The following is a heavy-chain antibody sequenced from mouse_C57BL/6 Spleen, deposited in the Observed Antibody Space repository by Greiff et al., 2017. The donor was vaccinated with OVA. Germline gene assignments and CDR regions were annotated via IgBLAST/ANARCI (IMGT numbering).Heavy chain of an antibody. J-gene: IGHJ2*01. Sequence: EVQVVESGGDLVKPGGSLKLSCAASGFTFSSYGMSWVRQTPDKRLEWVATISSGGSYTYYPDSVKGRFTISRDNAKNTLYLQMSSLKSEDTAMYYCARHKTRDTLNYFDYWGQGTTLTVSS. D-gene: IGHD5-1-1*01. CDR2: ISSGGSYT. CDR1: GFTFSSYG. V-gene: IGHV5-6*01. CDR3: ARHKTRDTLNYFDY.